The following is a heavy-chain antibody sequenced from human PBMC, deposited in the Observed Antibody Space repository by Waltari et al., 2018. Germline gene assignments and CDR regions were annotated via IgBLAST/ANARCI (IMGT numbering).Heavy chain of an antibody. J-gene: IGHJ4*02. CDR1: GFTFSSYW. Sequence: EVQLVESGGGVVQPGGSLRLSCAASGFTFSSYWMHWVRQAPGKGLVWVSRINSDGSSTSYADSVKGRFTISRDNAKNTLYRQMNSLRAEDTAVYYCASGSSSWRPPEVYWGQGTLVTVSS. D-gene: IGHD6-13*01. CDR3: ASGSSSWRPPEVY. V-gene: IGHV3-74*01. CDR2: INSDGSST.